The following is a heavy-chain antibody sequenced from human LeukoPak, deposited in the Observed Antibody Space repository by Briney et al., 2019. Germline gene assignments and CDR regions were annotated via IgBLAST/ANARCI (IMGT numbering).Heavy chain of an antibody. CDR3: ARDPLETTYYDFWSGTLLYYYGMDA. D-gene: IGHD3-3*01. CDR1: GFTFSSYW. Sequence: GGSLRLSCAASGFTFSSYWMSWVRQAPGKGLEWVANIKQDGSEKYYVDSVKGRLTISRDNAKNSLYLQMNSLRAEDTAVYYCARDPLETTYYDFWSGTLLYYYGMDAWGQGTTVTVSS. CDR2: IKQDGSEK. V-gene: IGHV3-7*01. J-gene: IGHJ6*02.